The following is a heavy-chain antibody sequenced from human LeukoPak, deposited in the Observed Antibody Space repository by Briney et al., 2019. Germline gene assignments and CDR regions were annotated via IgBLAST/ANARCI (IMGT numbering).Heavy chain of an antibody. D-gene: IGHD6-13*01. CDR2: IIPIFGTA. CDR3: ARADWVAAAGRRGYYFDY. CDR1: GGTFSSYA. J-gene: IGHJ4*02. V-gene: IGHV1-69*06. Sequence: ASAKVSCKASGGTFSSYAISWVRQAPGQGLEWMGVIIPIFGTANYAQKFQGRVTITADKSTSTAYMELSSLRSEDTAVYYCARADWVAAAGRRGYYFDYWGQGTLVTVSS.